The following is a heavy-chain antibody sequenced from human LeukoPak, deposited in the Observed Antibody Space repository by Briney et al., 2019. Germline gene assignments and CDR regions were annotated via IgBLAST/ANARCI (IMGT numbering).Heavy chain of an antibody. CDR3: AREPKGSGSYTRGIDY. D-gene: IGHD3-10*01. CDR2: ISTSSSYI. Sequence: GGSLRLSCAASGFTFSTYSMNWVREAPGKGLEWVSYISTSSSYIHYADSVNGRFTISRDNAKKSLFLQMNSLRAEDTAVYYCAREPKGSGSYTRGIDYWGQGTLVTVSS. CDR1: GFTFSTYS. V-gene: IGHV3-21*01. J-gene: IGHJ4*02.